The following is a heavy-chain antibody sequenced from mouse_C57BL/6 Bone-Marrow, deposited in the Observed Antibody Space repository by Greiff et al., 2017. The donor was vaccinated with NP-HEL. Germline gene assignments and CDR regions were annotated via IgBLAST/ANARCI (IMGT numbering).Heavy chain of an antibody. D-gene: IGHD1-1*01. V-gene: IGHV1-69*01. CDR1: GYTFTSYW. CDR3: AREGLCTTVPHDFDY. Sequence: QVQLQQPGAELVMPGASVKLSCKASGYTFTSYWMHWVKQRPGQGLEWIGEIDPSDSYTNYNQKFKGKSTLTVDKSSSTAYMQLSSLTSEDSAVYYCAREGLCTTVPHDFDYWGQGTTLTVSS. J-gene: IGHJ2*01. CDR2: IDPSDSYT.